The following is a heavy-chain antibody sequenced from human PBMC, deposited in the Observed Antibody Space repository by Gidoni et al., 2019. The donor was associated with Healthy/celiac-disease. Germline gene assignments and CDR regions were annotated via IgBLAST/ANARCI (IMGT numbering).Heavy chain of an antibody. D-gene: IGHD6-19*01. V-gene: IGHV3-74*01. CDR3: AREYVAVAGKVPTRYYGMDV. CDR1: GFTFSSYW. Sequence: EVQLVESGGGLVQPGGSLRLSCAASGFTFSSYWLHWVRQAPGKGLVWVSRINSDGSSTSYADAVKGRFTISKDNAKNTLYLQMNSLRAEDTAVYYCAREYVAVAGKVPTRYYGMDVWGQGTTVTVSS. J-gene: IGHJ6*02. CDR2: INSDGSST.